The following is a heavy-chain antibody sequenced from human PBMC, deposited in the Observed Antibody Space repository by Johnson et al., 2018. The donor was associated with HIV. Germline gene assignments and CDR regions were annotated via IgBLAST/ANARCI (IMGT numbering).Heavy chain of an antibody. V-gene: IGHV3-11*04. Sequence: QVQVVESGGDLVQPGRSLRLSCAASGFTFSDYYMSWIRQAPGKGLEWVSYISSSTNTIYYADSVKGRFTISRDNAKNSLSLQMNSLKAEDTAVYFCVRDAFDYRDASGRFGGAGFDIWGQGTVVTVSS. CDR3: VRDAFDYRDASGRFGGAGFDI. J-gene: IGHJ3*02. D-gene: IGHD3-16*01. CDR1: GFTFSDYY. CDR2: ISSSTNTI.